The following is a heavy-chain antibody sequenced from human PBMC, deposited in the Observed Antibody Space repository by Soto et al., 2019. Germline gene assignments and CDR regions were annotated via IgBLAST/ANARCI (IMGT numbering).Heavy chain of an antibody. J-gene: IGHJ6*02. Sequence: QVQLVESVGGVVQPGRSLRLSCASSGFTFSSYGMHWVRQAPGKGLEWVAVISYDGSNKYYADSVKGRFTISRDNSKNTLYLQMNSLRAEDTAVYYCAKELYPYYYYGKDVWGQGTTVTVSS. CDR3: AKELYPYYYYGKDV. CDR2: ISYDGSNK. D-gene: IGHD2-8*01. V-gene: IGHV3-30*18. CDR1: GFTFSSYG.